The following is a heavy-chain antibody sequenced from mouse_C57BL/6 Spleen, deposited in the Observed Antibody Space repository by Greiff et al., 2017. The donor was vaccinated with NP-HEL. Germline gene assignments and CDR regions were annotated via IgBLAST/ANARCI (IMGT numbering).Heavy chain of an antibody. CDR1: GFTFSDYV. D-gene: IGHD2-1*01. CDR3: ARRYDGNSYAMDY. Sequence: EVHLVESGGGLVKPGGSLKLSCAASGFTFSDYVMHWVRQAPEKGLEWVAYISSGSSTIYYADTVTGRITIYRDNAKNTLFLQMTSLRSEHTAMYYCARRYDGNSYAMDYWGQGTSVTVSS. CDR2: ISSGSSTI. J-gene: IGHJ4*01. V-gene: IGHV5-17*01.